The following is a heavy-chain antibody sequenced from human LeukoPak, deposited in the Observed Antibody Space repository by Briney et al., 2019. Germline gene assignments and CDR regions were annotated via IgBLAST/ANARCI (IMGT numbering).Heavy chain of an antibody. CDR1: GGSISSSPYY. J-gene: IGHJ2*01. CDR3: ARVGDSSGYHLPWVGIRFDL. D-gene: IGHD3-22*01. CDR2: IYYSGIP. V-gene: IGHV4-39*07. Sequence: PSATLSLXCSVSGGSISSSPYYWGWIRQPPGKGLEWIGSIYYSGIPYYSPSLKSRVTIAVDTSKNQFSLKLTSVTAADTAVYYYARVGDSSGYHLPWVGIRFDLWGRGTLVTVSS.